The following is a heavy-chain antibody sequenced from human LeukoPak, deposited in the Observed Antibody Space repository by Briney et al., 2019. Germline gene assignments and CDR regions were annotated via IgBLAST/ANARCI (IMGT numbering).Heavy chain of an antibody. CDR2: IKEDGSEK. V-gene: IGHV3-7*04. CDR3: ARDVNWGSAD. D-gene: IGHD7-27*01. CDR1: GFTFTKYW. J-gene: IGHJ4*02. Sequence: GGSLRLSCAASGFTFTKYWMSWVRQTPGKGLEWVANIKEDGSEKYYVDSVKGRFTISRDNAKNSLFLQMNSLRAEDTAVYYCARDVNWGSADWGQGTLVTVSS.